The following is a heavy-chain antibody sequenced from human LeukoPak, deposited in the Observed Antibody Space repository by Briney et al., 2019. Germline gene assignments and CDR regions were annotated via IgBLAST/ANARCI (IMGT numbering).Heavy chain of an antibody. V-gene: IGHV1-2*04. CDR3: ARDRSSDYYGSGSYCFDY. D-gene: IGHD3-10*01. CDR1: GYTFTDYF. Sequence: ASVKVSCKASGYTFTDYFMHWVRQAPGQGLEWMGRINPNSGGTNYAQKFQGWVTMTRDTSISTAYMELSRLRSDDTAVYYCARDRSSDYYGSGSYCFDYWGQGTLVTVSS. J-gene: IGHJ4*02. CDR2: INPNSGGT.